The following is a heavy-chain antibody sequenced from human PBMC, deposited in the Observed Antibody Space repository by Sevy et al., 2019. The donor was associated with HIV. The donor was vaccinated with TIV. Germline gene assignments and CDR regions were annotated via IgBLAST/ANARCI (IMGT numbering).Heavy chain of an antibody. V-gene: IGHV3-49*03. J-gene: IGHJ4*02. Sequence: GGSLRLSCAASGFTFGDYGMSWFRQAPGKGLEWVGFIRSKAYGGTAEYAASVKGRFIISRDDSKSIAYVQMNSLKTEDTAVYYCSREMAGWLYYFDYWGQGTLVTVSS. D-gene: IGHD6-19*01. CDR2: IRSKAYGGTA. CDR3: SREMAGWLYYFDY. CDR1: GFTFGDYG.